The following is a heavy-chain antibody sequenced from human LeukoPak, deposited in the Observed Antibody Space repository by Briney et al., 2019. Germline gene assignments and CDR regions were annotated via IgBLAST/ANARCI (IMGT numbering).Heavy chain of an antibody. V-gene: IGHV3-74*01. Sequence: GGSLRLSCAASGFTFSSYWMHWVRQAPGKGLVWVSRINTDGSSTSYADSVKGRFTISRDNAKNTLYLQMNSLRAEDTAVYYCARGRVSGSYSALTNWFDPWGQGTLVTVSS. CDR3: ARGRVSGSYSALTNWFDP. J-gene: IGHJ5*02. CDR1: GFTFSSYW. D-gene: IGHD1-26*01. CDR2: INTDGSST.